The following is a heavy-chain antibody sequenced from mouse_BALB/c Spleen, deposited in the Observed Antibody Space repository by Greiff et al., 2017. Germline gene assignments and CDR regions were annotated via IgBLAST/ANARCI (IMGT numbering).Heavy chain of an antibody. J-gene: IGHJ4*01. CDR3: ARSNYGNYDPMDY. CDR1: GYTFTSYT. Sequence: QVQLQQSGAELAKPGASVKMSCKASGYTFTSYTMHWVKQRPGQGLEWIGYINPSSGYTNYNQKFKDKATLTADKSSSTAYTQLSSLTSEDSAVYYCARSNYGNYDPMDYWGQGTSVTVSS. CDR2: INPSSGYT. V-gene: IGHV1-4*01. D-gene: IGHD2-1*01.